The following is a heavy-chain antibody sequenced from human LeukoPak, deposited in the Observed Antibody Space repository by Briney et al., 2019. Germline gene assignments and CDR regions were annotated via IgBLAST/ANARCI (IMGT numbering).Heavy chain of an antibody. CDR3: ARDLFYCSSTSCYRRDWFDP. CDR1: GGTFSSYA. Sequence: SVTVSCKASGGTFSSYATSWVRQAPGQGLEWMGRIIPILGIANYAQKFQGRVTITADKSTSTAYMELSSLRSEDTAVYYCARDLFYCSSTSCYRRDWFDPWGQGTLVTVSS. D-gene: IGHD2-2*01. V-gene: IGHV1-69*04. J-gene: IGHJ5*02. CDR2: IIPILGIA.